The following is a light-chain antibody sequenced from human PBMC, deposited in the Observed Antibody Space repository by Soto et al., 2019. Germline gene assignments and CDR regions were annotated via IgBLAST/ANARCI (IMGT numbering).Light chain of an antibody. Sequence: IVMTQSPATLSVSPGERATLSCRASQSVTSNLAWYQQIPGQAPRLLIYDASSRAPGIPARFSGSGSGTDFTLTITTLEPEDFAIYYCHQRHSWPRTFGQGTTLEMK. J-gene: IGKJ2*01. CDR2: DAS. V-gene: IGKV3-11*01. CDR3: HQRHSWPRT. CDR1: QSVTSN.